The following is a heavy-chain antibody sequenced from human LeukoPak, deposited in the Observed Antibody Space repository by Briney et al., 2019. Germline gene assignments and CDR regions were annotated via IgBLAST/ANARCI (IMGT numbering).Heavy chain of an antibody. CDR2: IYYSGST. Sequence: TSETLSLTCTVSGGSISSSSYYWGWIRQPPGKGLEWIRSIYYSGSTYYNPSLKSRVTISVDTSKNQFSLKLSSVTAADTAVYYCARRVFYYDSSGNFDYWGQGTLVTVSS. J-gene: IGHJ4*02. CDR3: ARRVFYYDSSGNFDY. D-gene: IGHD3-22*01. CDR1: GGSISSSSYY. V-gene: IGHV4-39*01.